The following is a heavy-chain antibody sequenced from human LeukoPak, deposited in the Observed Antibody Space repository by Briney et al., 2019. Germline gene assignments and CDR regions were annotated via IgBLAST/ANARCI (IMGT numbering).Heavy chain of an antibody. CDR1: GFTFSSYA. CDR2: ISGSGGST. Sequence: PGGSLRLSCAASGFTFSSYAMSWVRQAPGKGLEWVSAISGSGGSTYYADSVKGRFTISRDNSKNTLYLQMNSLRAEDTAVYYCAKSVAYDSSGYYYYWGQGTLVTVSS. D-gene: IGHD3-22*01. CDR3: AKSVAYDSSGYYYY. V-gene: IGHV3-23*01. J-gene: IGHJ4*02.